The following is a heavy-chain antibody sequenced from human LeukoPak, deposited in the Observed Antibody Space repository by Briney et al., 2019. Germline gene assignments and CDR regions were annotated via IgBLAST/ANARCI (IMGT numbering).Heavy chain of an antibody. CDR3: AKGRPYSSGWYGGIGY. CDR1: GFTFSSYA. D-gene: IGHD6-19*01. Sequence: GGSLRLSCAASGFTFSSYAMSWVRQAPGKGLAWVSAISGSGGNTYYADSVKGRFTISRDNSKNPPYLQMNSLRAEDTAVYYCAKGRPYSSGWYGGIGYWGQGALVTVSS. J-gene: IGHJ4*02. V-gene: IGHV3-23*01. CDR2: ISGSGGNT.